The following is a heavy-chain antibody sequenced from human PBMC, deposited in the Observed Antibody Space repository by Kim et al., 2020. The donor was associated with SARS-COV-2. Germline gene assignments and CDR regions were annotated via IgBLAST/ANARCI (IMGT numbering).Heavy chain of an antibody. J-gene: IGHJ4*02. CDR3: ARDRDYRFDL. D-gene: IGHD3-16*02. V-gene: IGHV1-18*01. Sequence: TKYAQKFQDRVPLTKDTSTSTAYMELRSLMSDDTAVYFCARDRDYRFDLWGQGTLVTVSS. CDR2: T.